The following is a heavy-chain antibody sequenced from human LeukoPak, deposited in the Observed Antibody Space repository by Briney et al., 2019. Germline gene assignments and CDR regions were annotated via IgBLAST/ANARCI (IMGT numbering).Heavy chain of an antibody. CDR1: GFTFSNAW. D-gene: IGHD1-26*01. J-gene: IGHJ4*02. V-gene: IGHV3-15*01. Sequence: GGSLRLSCAASGFTFSNAWMSWVRQAPGKGLEWVGRIKCKTHGETTDYAGPVKGRFTISRDDSKNTLYLQMNSLKTEDTAVYYCTTGGRPSAVYHFAYWGQGTLVTVSS. CDR2: IKCKTHGETT. CDR3: TTGGRPSAVYHFAY.